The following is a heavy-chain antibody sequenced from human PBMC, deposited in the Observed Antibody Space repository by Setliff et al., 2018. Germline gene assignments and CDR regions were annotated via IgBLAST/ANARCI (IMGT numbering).Heavy chain of an antibody. CDR1: GGSIPSSSYY. CDR3: ARQEDDSSGYYSTD. CDR2: IFWSGTT. J-gene: IGHJ4*02. D-gene: IGHD3-22*01. Sequence: SLTCTVSGGSIPSSSYYWGWVRQPPGKGLEWIGTIFWSGTTYYNPSLNSRGTISVDTSRDQFSLRLSSVTAADTAVYYCARQEDDSSGYYSTDWGQGTLVTVSS. V-gene: IGHV4-39*01.